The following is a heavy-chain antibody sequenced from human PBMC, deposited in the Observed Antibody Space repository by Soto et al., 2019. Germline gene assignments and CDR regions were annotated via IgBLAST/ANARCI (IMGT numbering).Heavy chain of an antibody. CDR3: ARTPSQWLVGGAFDI. Sequence: QVQLQESGTGLVKPSETLSLTCTVSGGSISSYYWSWIRQPPGKGLEWIGYIYYSGSTNYNPSLKSRVTISVDTSKNQFSLKLSSVTAADTAVYYCARTPSQWLVGGAFDIWGQGTMVTVSS. CDR2: IYYSGST. D-gene: IGHD6-19*01. V-gene: IGHV4-59*01. J-gene: IGHJ3*02. CDR1: GGSISSYY.